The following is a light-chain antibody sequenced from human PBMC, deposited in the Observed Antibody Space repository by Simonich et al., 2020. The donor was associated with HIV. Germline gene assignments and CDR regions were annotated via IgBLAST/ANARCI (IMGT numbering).Light chain of an antibody. Sequence: QSALTQPASVSGSPGQSITISCTGTSSDVGGYNYVSWYQQHPGKAPKLMNYDVSKRTPGVSNRFSGSKSGNTASLTISGLQAEDEADYYCSSYTSSSTLVFGGGTKLTVL. CDR1: SSDVGGYNY. J-gene: IGLJ2*01. V-gene: IGLV2-14*01. CDR3: SSYTSSSTLV. CDR2: DVS.